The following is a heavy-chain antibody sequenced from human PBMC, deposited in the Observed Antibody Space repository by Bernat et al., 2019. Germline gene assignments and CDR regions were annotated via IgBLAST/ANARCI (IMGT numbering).Heavy chain of an antibody. J-gene: IGHJ3*02. CDR1: GFTINRYA. V-gene: IGHV3-30*18. D-gene: IGHD1-1*01. Sequence: QVQLVESGGGVVQPGRSLRLSCAASGFTINRYAMHWVRQALGKVLEWVAVISIDGNKKHYAESVEGRFPISRDSSKNTRYLQMNSVRVEETAVYYCAKEGEGNNWSSFDIWGQGTMVTVSS. CDR2: ISIDGNKK. CDR3: AKEGEGNNWSSFDI.